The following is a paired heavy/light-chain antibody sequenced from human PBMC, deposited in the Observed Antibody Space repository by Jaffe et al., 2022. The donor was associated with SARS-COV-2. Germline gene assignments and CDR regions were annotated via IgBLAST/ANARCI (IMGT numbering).Heavy chain of an antibody. CDR3: ARDTGGYYGSGSYYEGGWFDS. J-gene: IGHJ5*01. V-gene: IGHV4-31*03. CDR1: GDSISSGGYY. CDR2: IYYSGST. D-gene: IGHD3-10*01. Sequence: QVQLQESGPGLVKPSQTLSLTCTVSGDSISSGGYYWSWIRQHPGKGLEWIGYIYYSGSTYYKPSLKSRLIISIDTSKNQFSLKLSSVTAADTAVYYCARDTGGYYGSGSYYEGGWFDSWGQGTLVTVSS.
Light chain of an antibody. J-gene: IGKJ1*01. CDR3: QQYNSYSRT. V-gene: IGKV1-5*03. CDR1: QSISSW. Sequence: DIQMTQSPSTLSASVGDRVTITCRASQSISSWLAWYQQKPGKAPKLLIYRASSLESGVPSRFSGSGSGTEFTLTISSLQPDDFATYYCQQYNSYSRTFGQGTKVEIK. CDR2: RAS.